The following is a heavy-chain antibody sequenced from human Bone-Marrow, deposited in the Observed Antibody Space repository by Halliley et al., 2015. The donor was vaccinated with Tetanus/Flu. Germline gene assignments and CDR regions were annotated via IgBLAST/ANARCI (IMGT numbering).Heavy chain of an antibody. D-gene: IGHD6-19*01. V-gene: IGHV3-7*03. CDR2: IRKEGIKT. J-gene: IGHJ5*02. CDR3: ARGGASGWYASYLDH. Sequence: IRKEGIKTYYRDSVKGRLASSRDNARNSVYLQVNSLRVEDTAVYDCARGGASGWYASYLDHWGQGTLVTVSS.